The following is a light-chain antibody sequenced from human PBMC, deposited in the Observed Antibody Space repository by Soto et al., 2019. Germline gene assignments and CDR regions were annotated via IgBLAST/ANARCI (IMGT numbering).Light chain of an antibody. Sequence: DIQMTQSPSTLSASVGDRVTITCRASQSISSWLAWYQQKPGKAPKLLIYKASSLASGVPSRFSGSGSGTEFTLTISSLQPDDFATYHCQQYSSYWTFGQGTKVEIK. CDR3: QQYSSYWT. J-gene: IGKJ1*01. CDR2: KAS. V-gene: IGKV1-5*03. CDR1: QSISSW.